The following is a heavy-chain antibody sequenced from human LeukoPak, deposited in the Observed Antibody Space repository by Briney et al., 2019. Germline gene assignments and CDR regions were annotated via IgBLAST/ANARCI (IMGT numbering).Heavy chain of an antibody. J-gene: IGHJ6*04. CDR1: GGSMDSFY. CDR3: ARLARLTLIRGVTGYHSLDV. CDR2: IYYSGTT. D-gene: IGHD3-10*01. V-gene: IGHV4-59*01. Sequence: SETLSLTCIVSGGSMDSFYWSWIRQSPGGGLEWIGYIYYSGTTNYNPSLRSRLTISVDTYKNQFSLKLSSVIAADTAVYYCARLARLTLIRGVTGYHSLDVWGKGTKVTVSS.